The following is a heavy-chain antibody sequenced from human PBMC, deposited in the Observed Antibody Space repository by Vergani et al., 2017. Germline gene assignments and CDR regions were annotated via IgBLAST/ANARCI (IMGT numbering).Heavy chain of an antibody. V-gene: IGHV3-33*06. CDR2: IWYDGSNK. D-gene: IGHD1-14*01. J-gene: IGHJ5*02. CDR3: AKDRGALTGFDP. CDR1: GFTFSSYG. Sequence: QVQLVESGGGVVQPGRSLRLSCAASGFTFSSYGMHWVRQAPGKGLKWVAVIWYDGSNKYYADSVKGRFTISRDNSKNTLYLQMNSLRAEDTAVYYCAKDRGALTGFDPWGQGTLVTVSS.